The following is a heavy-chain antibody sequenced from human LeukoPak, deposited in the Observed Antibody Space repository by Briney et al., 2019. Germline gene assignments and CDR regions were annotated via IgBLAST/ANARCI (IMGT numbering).Heavy chain of an antibody. V-gene: IGHV4-39*07. CDR1: GGSISSSSYY. CDR3: ARGRVSSSTWYSTYYYYFYMDV. D-gene: IGHD1-1*01. CDR2: IYYSGST. J-gene: IGHJ6*03. Sequence: SETLSLTCTVSGGSISSSSYYWGWIRQPPGKGLEWIGSIYYSGSTYYNPSLKSRVTISVDTSKNQFSLKLSSVTAADTAVHYCARGRVSSSTWYSTYYYYFYMDVWGKGTTVTVSS.